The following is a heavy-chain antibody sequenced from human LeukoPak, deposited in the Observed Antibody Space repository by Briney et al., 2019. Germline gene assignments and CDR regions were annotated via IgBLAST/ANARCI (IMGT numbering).Heavy chain of an antibody. D-gene: IGHD6-19*01. J-gene: IGHJ4*02. CDR1: GFTFSSYA. CDR3: AKDLAVADKGPIDY. V-gene: IGHV3-23*01. Sequence: GGSLRLSCAASGFTFSSYAMSWVRRAPGKGLEWVSVISGSGGSTYYADSVKGRFTFSRDNSKDTLYLQMNSLRAEDTAVYYCAKDLAVADKGPIDYWGQGTLVTVSS. CDR2: ISGSGGST.